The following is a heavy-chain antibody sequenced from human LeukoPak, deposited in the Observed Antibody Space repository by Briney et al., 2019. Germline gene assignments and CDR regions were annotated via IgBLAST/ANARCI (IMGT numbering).Heavy chain of an antibody. CDR2: IYYSGST. CDR3: AGGYSYSSVYWYFDL. J-gene: IGHJ2*01. V-gene: IGHV4-59*03. CDR1: GGSISNYY. D-gene: IGHD5-12*01. Sequence: SETLSLTCTDSGGSISNYYWSWIRQPPGRGLEWIGFIYYSGSTNSNPSLKSRVSLSVDTSQNQFSLRLNSVTAADTAVYYCAGGYSYSSVYWYFDLWGRGSLVTVSS.